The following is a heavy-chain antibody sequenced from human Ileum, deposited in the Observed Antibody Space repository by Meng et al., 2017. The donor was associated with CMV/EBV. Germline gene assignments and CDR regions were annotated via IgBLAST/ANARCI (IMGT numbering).Heavy chain of an antibody. V-gene: IGHV3-30-3*01. J-gene: IGHJ4*02. CDR1: GFSFNSHA. Sequence: SCAASGFSFNSHAMHWVRQAPGKGLEWVAMISYDGSNKYYTDSVQGRFTISRDNSKNTLSLQMNNLRDEDTAVYYCASEIGPRNFDHWGQGALVTVSS. CDR2: ISYDGSNK. CDR3: ASEIGPRNFDH.